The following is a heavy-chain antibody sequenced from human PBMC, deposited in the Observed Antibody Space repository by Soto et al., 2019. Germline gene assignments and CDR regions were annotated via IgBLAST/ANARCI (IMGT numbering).Heavy chain of an antibody. CDR2: IKQDGSEK. CDR3: ARAGDYGDY. D-gene: IGHD3-10*01. Sequence: GESLNISCAASGFTFSSYWMSWVRQAPGKGLEWVANIKQDGSEKYYVDSVKGRFTISRDNAKNSLYLQMNSLRAEDTAVYYCARAGDYGDYWGQGTLVTVSS. CDR1: GFTFSSYW. V-gene: IGHV3-7*01. J-gene: IGHJ4*02.